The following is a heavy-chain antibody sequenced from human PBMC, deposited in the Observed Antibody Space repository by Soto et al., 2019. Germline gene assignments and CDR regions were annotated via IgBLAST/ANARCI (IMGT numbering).Heavy chain of an antibody. CDR2: IYYSGST. D-gene: IGHD2-15*01. V-gene: IGHV4-31*03. Sequence: QVQLQESGPGLVKPSQTLSLTCTVSGGSISSGGYYWSWIRQHPGKGLEWIGYIYYSGSTYYNPYLKSRVTISVDTSKNQFSLKLSSVTAADTGVYYCAISGGSCYCVDYWGQGTLVTVSS. CDR3: AISGGSCYCVDY. CDR1: GGSISSGGYY. J-gene: IGHJ4*02.